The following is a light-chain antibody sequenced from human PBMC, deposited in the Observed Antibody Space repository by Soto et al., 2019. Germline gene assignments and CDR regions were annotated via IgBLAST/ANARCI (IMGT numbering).Light chain of an antibody. CDR2: GVS. CDR1: QSVSSTY. Sequence: EVVLTQSPGTLSLSPGERATLSCRASQSVSSTYLAWYQQKPGQAPRLRIYGVSNRATGIPDRVSGSGSGTDFTLTISRLEPEDFAVYYCQQFGSPPITFGQGTRLEIK. V-gene: IGKV3-20*01. CDR3: QQFGSPPIT. J-gene: IGKJ5*01.